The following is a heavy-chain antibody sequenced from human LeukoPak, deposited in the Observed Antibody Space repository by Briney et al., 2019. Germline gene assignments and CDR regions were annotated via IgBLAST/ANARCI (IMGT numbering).Heavy chain of an antibody. V-gene: IGHV1-69*13. Sequence: GASVKVSCKAYGGTFIRFTISWVRQAPGQGFEWMGGITPIFGTANFAQKFQGRVSITADGSTSTAFMELSSLRSEDTAVYYCAREWGLESSGYYYAYWGQGTLVTASS. D-gene: IGHD3-22*01. CDR1: GGTFIRFT. CDR3: AREWGLESSGYYYAY. J-gene: IGHJ4*02. CDR2: ITPIFGTA.